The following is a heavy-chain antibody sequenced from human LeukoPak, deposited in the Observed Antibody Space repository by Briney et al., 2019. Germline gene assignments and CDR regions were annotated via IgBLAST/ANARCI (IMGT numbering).Heavy chain of an antibody. V-gene: IGHV3-48*01. CDR2: ISSSSTI. CDR3: ARVQELSTNYYYYMDV. J-gene: IGHJ6*03. Sequence: GGSLRLSCAASGFTFSSYSMNWVRQAPGKGLEWVSYISSSSTIYYANSVKGRFTISRDNAKNSLYLQMNSLRAEDTAVYYCARVQELSTNYYYYMDVWGKGTTVTVSS. D-gene: IGHD1-26*01. CDR1: GFTFSSYS.